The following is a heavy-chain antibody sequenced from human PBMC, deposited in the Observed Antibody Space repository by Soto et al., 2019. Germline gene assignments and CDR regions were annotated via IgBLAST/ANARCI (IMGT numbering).Heavy chain of an antibody. J-gene: IGHJ6*02. D-gene: IGHD5-12*01. V-gene: IGHV3-21*01. CDR3: ARAPSGYDSYYYYYYGMDV. Sequence: GKGLEWVSSISSSSSYIYYADSVKGRFTISRDNAKNSLYLQMNSLRAEDTAVYYCARAPSGYDSYYYYYYGMDVWGQGTTVTVSS. CDR2: ISSSSSYI.